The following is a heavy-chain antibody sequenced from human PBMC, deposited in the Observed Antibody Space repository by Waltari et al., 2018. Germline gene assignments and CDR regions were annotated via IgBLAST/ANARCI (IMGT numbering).Heavy chain of an antibody. CDR2: IKQDGSEK. CDR3: AREHCSTTSCPFDP. Sequence: EVQLVESGGGLVQPGGSLRPSGPALGFTFRAVGVSWVRQAPGKGLEWVPNIKQDGSEKYYVDSVKGRFTISRDNAKNSLYLQMNSLRAEDTAVYYCAREHCSTTSCPFDPWGQGTLVTVSS. V-gene: IGHV3-7*04. D-gene: IGHD2-2*01. CDR1: GFTFRAVG. J-gene: IGHJ5*02.